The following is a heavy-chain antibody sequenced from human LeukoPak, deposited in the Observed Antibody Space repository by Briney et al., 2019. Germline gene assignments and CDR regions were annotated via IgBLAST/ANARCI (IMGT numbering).Heavy chain of an antibody. Sequence: GGSLRLSCAASGFAFMYYGMSWVRQAPGKGLEWVSVIYSAGNTYYADSVKGRFTISRDNSKNTLYLQMNSLRAEDTAVYYCARDSYYYYYMDVWGKGTTVTVSS. V-gene: IGHV3-53*01. J-gene: IGHJ6*03. CDR2: IYSAGNT. CDR1: GFAFMYYG. CDR3: ARDSYYYYYMDV.